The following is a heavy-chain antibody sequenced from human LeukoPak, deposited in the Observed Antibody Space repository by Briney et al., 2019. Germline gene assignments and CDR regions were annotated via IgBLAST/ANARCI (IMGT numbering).Heavy chain of an antibody. D-gene: IGHD2-21*02. J-gene: IGHJ5*02. CDR2: ISAYNGNT. CDR3: ARGRGAYCGGDCYWNWFDP. CDR1: GYTFTSYG. V-gene: IGHV1-18*04. Sequence: ASVKVSCKASGYTFTSYGINWVRQAPGQGLEWMGWISAYNGNTNYAQKLQGRVTMTTDTSTSTAYMELRSLRSDDTAVYYCARGRGAYCGGDCYWNWFDPWGQGTLVTVSS.